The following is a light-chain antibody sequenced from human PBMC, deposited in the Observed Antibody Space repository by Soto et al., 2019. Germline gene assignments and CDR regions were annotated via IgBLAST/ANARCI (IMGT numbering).Light chain of an antibody. CDR2: GAS. J-gene: IGKJ1*01. V-gene: IGKV3-15*01. CDR3: QQYKECRT. Sequence: IVMTQSPATLSVSPGERATLSCRASQTIDNKLAWYQQRPGQAPRLLIYGASIRATGIPARFSGSGSGTEFTLTISGLQSADFGVYYCQQYKECRTFGQGTKVDIK. CDR1: QTIDNK.